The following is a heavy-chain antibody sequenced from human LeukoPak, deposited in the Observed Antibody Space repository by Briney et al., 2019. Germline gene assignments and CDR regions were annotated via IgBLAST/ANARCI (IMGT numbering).Heavy chain of an antibody. Sequence: QPGGSLRLSCAASGFTFSIYAMNWVRQAPGKGLEWVANMKQDGSKKSYVDSVKGRFTISRDNAKNSLYLQMNSLRAEDTAIYYCTRVGYIDEGIDYWGQGTLVTVSS. V-gene: IGHV3-7*04. CDR3: TRVGYIDEGIDY. CDR1: GFTFSIYA. D-gene: IGHD5-24*01. CDR2: MKQDGSKK. J-gene: IGHJ4*02.